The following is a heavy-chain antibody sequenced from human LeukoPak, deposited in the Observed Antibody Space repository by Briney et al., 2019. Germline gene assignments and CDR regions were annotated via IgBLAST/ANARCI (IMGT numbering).Heavy chain of an antibody. CDR3: ARENQWLAPWAFDY. J-gene: IGHJ4*02. CDR1: GFTFSSYW. CDR2: INSDGSST. V-gene: IGHV3-74*01. D-gene: IGHD6-19*01. Sequence: GGSLRLSCAASGFTFSSYWMHWVRQAPGKGLVWVSRINSDGSSTSYADSVKGRFTISRDNAKNTLYLQMNSLRAEDTAVYYCARENQWLAPWAFDYWGQGTLSPSPQ.